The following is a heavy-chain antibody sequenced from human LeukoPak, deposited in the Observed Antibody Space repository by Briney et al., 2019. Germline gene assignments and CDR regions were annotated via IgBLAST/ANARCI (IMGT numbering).Heavy chain of an antibody. CDR1: GDSVSSGSYY. Sequence: SETLSLTCTVSGDSVSSGSYYWSWIRQPPGKGLEWIGYIYYSGSTNYNPSLKSRVTISVDTSKNQFSLKLSSVTAADTAVYYCARGGSSSELGYWGQGTLVTVSS. V-gene: IGHV4-61*01. J-gene: IGHJ4*02. CDR2: IYYSGST. CDR3: ARGGSSSELGY. D-gene: IGHD6-6*01.